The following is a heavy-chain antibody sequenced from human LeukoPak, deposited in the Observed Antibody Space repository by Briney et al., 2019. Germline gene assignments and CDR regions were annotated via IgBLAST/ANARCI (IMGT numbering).Heavy chain of an antibody. CDR3: ARAGLGYCSSTSCPEDYYMDV. CDR2: INPNSGGT. V-gene: IGHV1-2*02. CDR1: GYTFTGYY. D-gene: IGHD2-2*01. J-gene: IGHJ6*03. Sequence: GASVKVSCKASGYTFTGYYTHWVRQAPGQGLEWMGWINPNSGGTNYAQKFQGRVTMTRDTSISTAYMELSRLRSDDTAVYYCARAGLGYCSSTSCPEDYYMDVWGKGTTVTVSS.